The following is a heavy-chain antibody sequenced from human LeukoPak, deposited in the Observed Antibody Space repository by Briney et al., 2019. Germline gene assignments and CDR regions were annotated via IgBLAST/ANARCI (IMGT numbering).Heavy chain of an antibody. Sequence: GSLRLSCAVSGFTLSTYWMSWVRQPPGKGLEWIGEINHSGSTNYNPSLKSRVTISVDTSKNQFSLKLSSVTAADTAVYYCARGLRCWGQGTLVTVSS. CDR1: GFTLSTYW. J-gene: IGHJ4*02. CDR2: INHSGST. CDR3: ARGLRC. D-gene: IGHD4-17*01. V-gene: IGHV4-34*01.